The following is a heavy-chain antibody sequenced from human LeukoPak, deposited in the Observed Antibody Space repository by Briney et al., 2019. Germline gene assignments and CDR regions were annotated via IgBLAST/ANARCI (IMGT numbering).Heavy chain of an antibody. CDR2: IYTGGST. CDR3: ARDLHLYDAFDI. V-gene: IGHV4-61*02. J-gene: IGHJ3*02. Sequence: PSETLSLTCTVSGGSISSGSYYWSWIRQPAGKGLEWIGRIYTGGSTNYNPSLKSRVTISVDTSKNQFSLKLNSVTAADTAVYYCARDLHLYDAFDIWGQGTMVTVSS. CDR1: GGSISSGSYY.